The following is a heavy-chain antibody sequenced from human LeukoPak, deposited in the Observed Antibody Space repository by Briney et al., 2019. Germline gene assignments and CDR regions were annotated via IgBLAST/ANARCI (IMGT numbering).Heavy chain of an antibody. Sequence: ASVKVSCKASGYTFTDYYLRWVRQAPGQGLEWMGWINPNSGGTNYVQKFQGRVTMTRDTSISTAYMELSRLRSDDTAVYYCARDSSSRPFDYWGQGTLVTVSS. CDR2: INPNSGGT. CDR1: GYTFTDYY. D-gene: IGHD6-6*01. CDR3: ARDSSSRPFDY. J-gene: IGHJ4*02. V-gene: IGHV1-2*02.